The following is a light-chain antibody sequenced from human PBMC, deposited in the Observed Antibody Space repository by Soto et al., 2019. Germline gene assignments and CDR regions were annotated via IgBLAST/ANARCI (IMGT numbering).Light chain of an antibody. J-gene: IGLJ2*01. CDR1: SSDVGSYNL. V-gene: IGLV2-23*01. Sequence: QSALTQPASVSGSPGQSITISCTGTSSDVGSYNLVSWYQQHPGKAPKLMIYEGSKRPSGVSNRFSGSKSGNTASLTISGLQADVGAEDHGCPYAGSSTLVFGGGTKLTVL. CDR3: CPYAGSSTLV. CDR2: EGS.